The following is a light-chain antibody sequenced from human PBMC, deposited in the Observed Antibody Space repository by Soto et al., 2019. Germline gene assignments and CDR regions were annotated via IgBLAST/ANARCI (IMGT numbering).Light chain of an antibody. CDR3: QQFNNYPRT. CDR2: DAS. V-gene: IGKV1D-13*01. CDR1: QDISSA. Sequence: AIQLTQSPSSLSASVGDRVTLTCRASQDISSALVWYQQKPGEAPKVLIYDASKLESGVPSRFSGGGSGTDFTLTIRNLQPEDLATYHFQQFNNYPRTFGQGTKLEIK. J-gene: IGKJ2*01.